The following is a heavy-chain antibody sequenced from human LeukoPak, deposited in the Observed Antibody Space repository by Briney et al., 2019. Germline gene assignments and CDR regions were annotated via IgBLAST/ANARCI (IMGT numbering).Heavy chain of an antibody. J-gene: IGHJ6*04. CDR2: ISSSGSTI. D-gene: IGHD1-1*01. V-gene: IGHV3-11*04. CDR1: GFTFSDYY. Sequence: PGGSLRLSCAASGFTFSDYYMSWIRQAPGKGLEWVSYISSSGSTIYYADSVKGRFTISRDNAKNSLYLQMNSLRAEDTAVYYCARDRMNWNPQSGGDVWGKGTTVTVSS. CDR3: ARDRMNWNPQSGGDV.